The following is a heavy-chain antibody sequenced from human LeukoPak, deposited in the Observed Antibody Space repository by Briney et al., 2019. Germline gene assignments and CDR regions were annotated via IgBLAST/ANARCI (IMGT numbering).Heavy chain of an antibody. Sequence: ASVKVSCKASGYTFTSYAMHWVRRAPGQRLEWMGWINAGNGNTKYSQKFQGRVTITRDTSASTAYMELSSLRSEDTAVYYCARAEANYDFWSGPPRPYGMDVWGQGTTVTVSS. V-gene: IGHV1-3*01. CDR1: GYTFTSYA. CDR3: ARAEANYDFWSGPPRPYGMDV. D-gene: IGHD3-3*01. CDR2: INAGNGNT. J-gene: IGHJ6*02.